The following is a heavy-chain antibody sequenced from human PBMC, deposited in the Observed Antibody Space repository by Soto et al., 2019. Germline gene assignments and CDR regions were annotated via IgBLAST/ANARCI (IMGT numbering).Heavy chain of an antibody. V-gene: IGHV1-2*04. Sequence: ASVKVSCKASGYTFTGYYMHWVRQAPGQGLESMGWINPNSGGTNYAQKFQGWVTMTRDTSISTAYMELSRLRSDDTAVYYCARVSEAAPERYFAYWGQGTLVPVSS. CDR2: INPNSGGT. D-gene: IGHD6-13*01. CDR1: GYTFTGYY. J-gene: IGHJ4*02. CDR3: ARVSEAAPERYFAY.